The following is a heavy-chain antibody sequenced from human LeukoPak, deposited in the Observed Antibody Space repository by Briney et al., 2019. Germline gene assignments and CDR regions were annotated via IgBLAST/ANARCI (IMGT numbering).Heavy chain of an antibody. CDR2: IHYSGST. V-gene: IGHV4-59*01. CDR1: GGSISSYY. CDR3: ARARYHTEMTYFRTVYYFDY. J-gene: IGHJ4*02. Sequence: SETLSLTCTVSGGSISSYYWSWIRQPPGKGLEWIGYIHYSGSTNYNPSLKSRVTISVDTSKNQFSLKLSSVTAADTAVYYCARARYHTEMTYFRTVYYFDYWGQGTLVTVSS. D-gene: IGHD3/OR15-3a*01.